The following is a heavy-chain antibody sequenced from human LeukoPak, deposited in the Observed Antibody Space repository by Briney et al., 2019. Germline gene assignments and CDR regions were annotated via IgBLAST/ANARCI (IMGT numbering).Heavy chain of an antibody. V-gene: IGHV4-59*01. CDR1: GDSISSYY. CDR3: ARVGRGDYVWGSYSFDY. Sequence: SETLSLICTVSGDSISSYYWSWIRQPPGKGLEWIGYISYSGSTNSNPSLKSRITISIDTSKNQFSLNLSSVTAADTAVYYCARVGRGDYVWGSYSFDYWGQGTLVTVSS. J-gene: IGHJ4*02. D-gene: IGHD3-16*01. CDR2: ISYSGST.